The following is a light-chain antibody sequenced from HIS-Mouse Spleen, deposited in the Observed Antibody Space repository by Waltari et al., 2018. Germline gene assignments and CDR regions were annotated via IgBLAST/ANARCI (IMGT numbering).Light chain of an antibody. CDR1: RSNTGSNY. CDR2: RKN. Sequence: QSVLTQPPSASGTPGQRVTISCSGSRSNTGSNYVYWYPQPPGTAPKPPIYRKNQLPSGVTDRFSGSKSGTSASLAISGLRSEDEADYYCAAWDDSLSGPVFGGGTKLTVL. V-gene: IGLV1-47*01. CDR3: AAWDDSLSGPV. J-gene: IGLJ3*02.